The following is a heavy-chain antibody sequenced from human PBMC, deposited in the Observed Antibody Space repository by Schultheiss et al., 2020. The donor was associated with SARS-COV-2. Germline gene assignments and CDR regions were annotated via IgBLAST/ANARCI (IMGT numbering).Heavy chain of an antibody. V-gene: IGHV3-23*01. CDR3: ARTPSHYFDY. J-gene: IGHJ4*02. Sequence: GESLKISCAGSGFNLIDYAMTWVRQAPGKGLEWVSAISGSGGTTYYADSVKGRFTISRDNSKNTLYLQMNSLRAEDTALYYCARTPSHYFDYWGQGTLVTVSS. D-gene: IGHD4-23*01. CDR2: ISGSGGTT. CDR1: GFNLIDYA.